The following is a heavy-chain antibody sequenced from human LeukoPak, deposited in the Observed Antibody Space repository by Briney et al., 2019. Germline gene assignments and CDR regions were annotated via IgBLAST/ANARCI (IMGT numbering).Heavy chain of an antibody. CDR1: GGSFSGYY. V-gene: IGHV4-59*08. D-gene: IGHD6-13*01. CDR2: DYYSGST. J-gene: IGHJ4*02. Sequence: PSETLSLTCAVYGGSFSGYYWSWIRQPPGKGLEWIGYDYYSGSTNYNPSLKSRVTISLDTSKNHFSLKLSSVTAADTAVYYCAAMADSSIWFRIDYWGQGTLVTVSS. CDR3: AAMADSSIWFRIDY.